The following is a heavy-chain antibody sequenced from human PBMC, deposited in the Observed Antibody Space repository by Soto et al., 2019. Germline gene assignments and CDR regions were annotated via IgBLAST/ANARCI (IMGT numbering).Heavy chain of an antibody. CDR3: ASVRGGYYYAMAV. Sequence: SETLSLTCAVSGGSISSSNWWSWVRQPPGKGLEWIGEIYHSGSTNYNPSLKSRVTISVDKSKNQFSLKLSSVTAADTAVYYCASVRGGYYYAMAVWGKGTTVLVSS. J-gene: IGHJ6*04. D-gene: IGHD3-10*02. CDR1: GGSISSSNW. CDR2: IYHSGST. V-gene: IGHV4-4*02.